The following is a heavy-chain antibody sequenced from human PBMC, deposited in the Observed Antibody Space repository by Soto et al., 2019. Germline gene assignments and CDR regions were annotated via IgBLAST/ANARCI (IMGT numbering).Heavy chain of an antibody. CDR2: IYPGDSDT. J-gene: IGHJ1*01. CDR3: ARIPYYYDSSGYLARGYFQH. V-gene: IGHV5-51*01. Sequence: GESLKISCKGSGYSFTSYWIGWVRQMPGKGLEWMGIIYPGDSDTRYSRSFQGQVTISAGKSISTAYLQWSSLKASDTAMYYCARIPYYYDSSGYLARGYFQHWGQGTLVTVSS. D-gene: IGHD3-22*01. CDR1: GYSFTSYW.